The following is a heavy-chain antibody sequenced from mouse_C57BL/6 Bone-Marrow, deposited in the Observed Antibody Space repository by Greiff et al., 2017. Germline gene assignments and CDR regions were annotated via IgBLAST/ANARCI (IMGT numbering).Heavy chain of an antibody. D-gene: IGHD2-4*01. J-gene: IGHJ2*01. V-gene: IGHV1-62-2*01. CDR1: GYIFTEYT. CDR3: AGHERDYDYEGYFDY. CDR2: FYPGSGSI. Sequence: VQLQESGAELVKPGASVKLSCKASGYIFTEYTIHWVKQRSGQGLEWIGWFYPGSGSIKYNERFKDKATLTADKSSNTVYMELSSLTSEDSAVYFCAGHERDYDYEGYFDYWGQGTTLTVSS.